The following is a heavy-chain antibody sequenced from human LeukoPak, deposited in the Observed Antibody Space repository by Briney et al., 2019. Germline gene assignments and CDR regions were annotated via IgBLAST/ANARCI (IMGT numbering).Heavy chain of an antibody. CDR3: AKSGDYCLDY. V-gene: IGHV4-4*02. J-gene: IGHJ4*02. CDR1: GSSINNKKW. Sequence: SETLSLTCAVSGSSINNKKWWSWVRQPPGKGLEWIGEIYQSGSTNYNPSLKSRVTISVDKSKNQFSLQLTSVTAADTAVYYCAKSGDYCLDYWGPGTLVTVSS. D-gene: IGHD3-3*01. CDR2: IYQSGST.